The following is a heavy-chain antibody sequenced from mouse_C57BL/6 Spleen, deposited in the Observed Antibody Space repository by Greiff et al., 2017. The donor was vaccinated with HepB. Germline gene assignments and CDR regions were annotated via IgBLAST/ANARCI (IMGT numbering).Heavy chain of an antibody. CDR3: ARWGITTVVATDDY. Sequence: QVQLQQSGPELVKPGASVKISCKASGYAFSSSWMNWVKQRPGKGLEWIGRIYPGDGDTNYNGKFKGKATLTADKSSSTAYMQLSSLTSEDSAVYFCARWGITTVVATDDYWGQGTTLTVSS. D-gene: IGHD1-1*01. CDR1: GYAFSSSW. CDR2: IYPGDGDT. V-gene: IGHV1-82*01. J-gene: IGHJ2*01.